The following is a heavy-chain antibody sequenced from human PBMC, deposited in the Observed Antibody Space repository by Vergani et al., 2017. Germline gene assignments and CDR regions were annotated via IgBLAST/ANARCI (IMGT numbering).Heavy chain of an antibody. CDR1: GSTFSSYA. D-gene: IGHD5-12*01. CDR2: IIPIFGTA. CDR3: ARGFWDSGYDYLSF. J-gene: IGHJ4*02. V-gene: IGHV1-69*01. Sequence: QVQLVQSGAEVKKPGSSVKVSCKASGSTFSSYAISWVRQAPGQGLEWMGGIIPIFGTANYAQKFQGRVTITADDSTSTAYMGLSSLRSEDTAVYYCARGFWDSGYDYLSFWGQGTLVTVSS.